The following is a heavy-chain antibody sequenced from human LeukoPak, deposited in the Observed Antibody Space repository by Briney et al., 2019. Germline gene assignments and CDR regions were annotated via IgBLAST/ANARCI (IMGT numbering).Heavy chain of an antibody. V-gene: IGHV3-7*05. CDR1: EFIFSSYW. J-gene: IGHJ4*02. CDR3: AREGSGYYTDY. D-gene: IGHD3-22*01. CDR2: IKQDGSEK. Sequence: PGGSLRLSCAASEFIFSSYWMSWVRQAPGKGLEWVANIKQDGSEKYYVDSEKGRFTISRDNAKNSLYLQMNSLRAEDTAVYYCAREGSGYYTDYWGQGTLVTVSS.